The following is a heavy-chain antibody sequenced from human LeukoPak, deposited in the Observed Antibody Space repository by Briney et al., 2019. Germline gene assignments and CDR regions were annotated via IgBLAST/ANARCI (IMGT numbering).Heavy chain of an antibody. Sequence: GGSLRLSCAASGFTFSSYGMHWVRQAPGKGLEWVAVISYDGSNKYYADSVKGRFTISRDNSKNTLYLQMNSLRAEDTAVYYCAKDPRGHCSGGSCYFDYWGQGALVTVSS. CDR3: AKDPRGHCSGGSCYFDY. J-gene: IGHJ4*02. CDR1: GFTFSSYG. D-gene: IGHD2-15*01. CDR2: ISYDGSNK. V-gene: IGHV3-30*18.